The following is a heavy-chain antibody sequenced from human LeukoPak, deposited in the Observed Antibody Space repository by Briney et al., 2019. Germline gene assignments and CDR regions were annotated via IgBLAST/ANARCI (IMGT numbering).Heavy chain of an antibody. CDR2: IYYSGST. Sequence: KPSETLSLTCTVSGGSISSYYWSWIRQPPGKGLEWIGYIYYSGSTNYNPSLKSRVTISVDTSKNQFSLKLSSVTAADTAVYYCARGIAVAGPDYYYYGMDVWCQGSTVTVSS. CDR3: ARGIAVAGPDYYYYGMDV. V-gene: IGHV4-59*01. D-gene: IGHD6-19*01. CDR1: GGSISSYY. J-gene: IGHJ6*02.